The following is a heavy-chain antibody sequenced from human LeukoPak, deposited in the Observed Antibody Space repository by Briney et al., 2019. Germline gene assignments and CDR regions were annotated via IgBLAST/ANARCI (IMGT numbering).Heavy chain of an antibody. CDR1: GFTFSSYA. V-gene: IGHV3-23*01. CDR3: AKVRTYSSSWYYFDY. J-gene: IGHJ4*02. D-gene: IGHD6-13*01. Sequence: PGGSLRLSCAASGFTFSSYAMSWVRQAQGKGREWVSAISGSGGSTYYADSVKGRFTISRDNSKNTLYLQMNSLRAEDTAVYYCAKVRTYSSSWYYFDYWGQGTLVTVSS. CDR2: ISGSGGST.